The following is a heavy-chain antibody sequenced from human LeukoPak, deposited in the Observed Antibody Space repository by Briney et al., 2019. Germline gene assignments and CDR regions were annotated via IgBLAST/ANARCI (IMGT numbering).Heavy chain of an antibody. V-gene: IGHV3-15*01. D-gene: IGHD3-10*01. CDR2: IKSKTDGGTT. Sequence: GGSLRLSCAASGFTFSNAWMSWVRQAPGKGLEWVGRIKSKTDGGTTDYAAPVKGRFTISRDDSKNTLYLQMNSLKTEDTAVYYCTTVPPPYGSGSYYNTDYWGQGTLVTVSS. CDR3: TTVPPPYGSGSYYNTDY. CDR1: GFTFSNAW. J-gene: IGHJ4*02.